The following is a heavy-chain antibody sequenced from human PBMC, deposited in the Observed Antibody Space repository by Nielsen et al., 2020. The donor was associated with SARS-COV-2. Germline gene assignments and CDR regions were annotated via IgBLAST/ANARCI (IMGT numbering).Heavy chain of an antibody. D-gene: IGHD3-3*01. CDR3: ARGKKSFSGAFLSFYYYYYMDI. CDR2: IYYSGST. V-gene: IGHV4-39*01. J-gene: IGHJ6*03. Sequence: PGKGLAWIGSIYYSGSTYYNPSLKSRVTISVDTSKNQFSLKVNSVTAADAAVYFCARGKKSFSGAFLSFYYYYYMDIWSKGTTVTVSS.